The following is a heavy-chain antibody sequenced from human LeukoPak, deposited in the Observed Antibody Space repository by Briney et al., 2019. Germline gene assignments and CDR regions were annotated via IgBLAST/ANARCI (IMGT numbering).Heavy chain of an antibody. V-gene: IGHV3-30*18. CDR1: GFSFSIYG. D-gene: IGHD1-26*01. J-gene: IGHJ4*02. CDR3: AKDRPLYSGSQHFDF. Sequence: GRSLRLSCAASGFSFSIYGMHWVRQAPGKGLEWVAVVSYDASKYYHADSVKGRFTISRDNSKNTLYLQIDSLKPDDTAVYYCAKDRPLYSGSQHFDFWGQGTLVTVSS. CDR2: VSYDASKY.